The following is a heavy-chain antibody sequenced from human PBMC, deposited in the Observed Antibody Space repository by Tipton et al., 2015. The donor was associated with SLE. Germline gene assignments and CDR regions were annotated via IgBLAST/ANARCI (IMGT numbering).Heavy chain of an antibody. CDR3: ARGRIAVAGLNAFDI. V-gene: IGHV3-7*03. D-gene: IGHD6-19*01. Sequence: SLRLSCAASGFTFSRYWMTWVRQAPGQGLEWVANIKQDGSASHYVGSVKGRFTISRDNAKNTLYLQMNSLRAEDTAVYYCARGRIAVAGLNAFDIWGQGTMVTVSS. CDR2: IKQDGSAS. CDR1: GFTFSRYW. J-gene: IGHJ3*02.